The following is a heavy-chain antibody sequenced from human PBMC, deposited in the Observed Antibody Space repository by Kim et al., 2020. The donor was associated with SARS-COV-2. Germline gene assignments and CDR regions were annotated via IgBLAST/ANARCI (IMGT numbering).Heavy chain of an antibody. CDR2: IYGGGST. V-gene: IGHV3-53*01. D-gene: IGHD3-16*01. CDR1: GFTVSTRY. Sequence: GGSLRLSCAASGFTVSTRYMSWVRQAPGKGLEWVSSIYGGGSTYYADSVKGRFTISRDNSKNTLYLQMTSLRAEDTAVYYCATRAGDADAHCLDYWGQGALVTVSS. CDR3: ATRAGDADAHCLDY. J-gene: IGHJ4*02.